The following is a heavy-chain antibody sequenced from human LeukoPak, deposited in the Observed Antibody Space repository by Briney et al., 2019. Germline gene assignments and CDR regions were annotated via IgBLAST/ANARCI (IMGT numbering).Heavy chain of an antibody. Sequence: PSETLSLTCTVSGGSISSYYWSWIRQPAGKGLEWIGRIYTSGSTNYNPSLKSRVTMSVDTSKNQFSLKLSSVTAADTAVYYCAVSSGWGPSSWFDPWGQGTLVTVSS. J-gene: IGHJ5*02. V-gene: IGHV4-4*07. CDR2: IYTSGST. CDR3: AVSSGWGPSSWFDP. CDR1: GGSISSYY. D-gene: IGHD6-25*01.